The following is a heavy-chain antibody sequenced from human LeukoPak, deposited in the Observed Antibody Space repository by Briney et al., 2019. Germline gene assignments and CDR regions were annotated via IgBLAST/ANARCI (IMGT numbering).Heavy chain of an antibody. Sequence: PSETLSLTCTVSGGSISSYYWSWIRQPPGKGLEWIGYIYYSGSTNYNPSLKSRVTISVDTSKNQFSLKLSSVTAADTAVYYCGRERDSYGYFDYWGQGTLVTVSS. V-gene: IGHV4-59*01. D-gene: IGHD5-18*01. CDR1: GGSISSYY. CDR3: GRERDSYGYFDY. CDR2: IYYSGST. J-gene: IGHJ4*02.